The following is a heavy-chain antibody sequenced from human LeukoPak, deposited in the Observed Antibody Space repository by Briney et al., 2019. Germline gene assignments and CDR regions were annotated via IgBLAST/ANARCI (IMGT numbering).Heavy chain of an antibody. Sequence: PSETLSLTCAVYGGSFSGYYWSWIRQPPGKGLEWIGEINHSGSTNYNPSLKSRVTISVDTSKNQFSLKLSSVTAADTAVYYCARAGIVVVPAAIRRARKNYFDYWGQGTLVTVSS. J-gene: IGHJ4*02. CDR3: ARAGIVVVPAAIRRARKNYFDY. D-gene: IGHD2-2*02. CDR1: GGSFSGYY. V-gene: IGHV4-34*01. CDR2: INHSGST.